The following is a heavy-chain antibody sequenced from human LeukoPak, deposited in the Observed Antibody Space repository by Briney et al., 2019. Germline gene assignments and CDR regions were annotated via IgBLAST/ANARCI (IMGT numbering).Heavy chain of an antibody. J-gene: IGHJ3*02. Sequence: SQTLSLTCTVSGGSISSGGYSWSSIRQHPGKGLEWSGYIYYSGSTNYNPSLKSRVTISVDTSKNQFSLKLSSVTAADTAVYYCARQGHDSSGYYRDDAFDIWGQGTMVTVSS. V-gene: IGHV4-61*08. CDR1: GGSISSGGYS. CDR3: ARQGHDSSGYYRDDAFDI. CDR2: IYYSGST. D-gene: IGHD3-22*01.